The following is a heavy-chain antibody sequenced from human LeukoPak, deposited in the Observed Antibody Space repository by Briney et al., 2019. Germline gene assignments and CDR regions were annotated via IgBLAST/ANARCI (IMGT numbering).Heavy chain of an antibody. J-gene: IGHJ4*02. CDR1: GFTFSSHA. Sequence: GGSLRLSCAASGFTFSSHAMSWVRQAPGKGLEWVSAISGSGGSTYYADSVKGRFTISRDNSKNTLYLQMNSPRAGDTAVYYCADSSWFNFDYWGQGTLVTVSS. CDR2: ISGSGGST. V-gene: IGHV3-23*01. CDR3: ADSSWFNFDY. D-gene: IGHD6-13*01.